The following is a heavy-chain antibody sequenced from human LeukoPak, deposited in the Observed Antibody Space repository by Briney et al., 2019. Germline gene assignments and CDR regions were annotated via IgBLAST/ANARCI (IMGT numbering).Heavy chain of an antibody. CDR2: ISAYNGNT. CDR1: GYTFTSYG. Sequence: ASVKVSCKASGYTFTSYGISWVRQAPGQGREWMGWISAYNGNTNYAQKLQGRVTMTTDTSTSTAYMELRSLRSDDTAVYYCARAPYDFWSGYYHYWGQGTLVTVSS. J-gene: IGHJ4*02. V-gene: IGHV1-18*01. CDR3: ARAPYDFWSGYYHY. D-gene: IGHD3-3*01.